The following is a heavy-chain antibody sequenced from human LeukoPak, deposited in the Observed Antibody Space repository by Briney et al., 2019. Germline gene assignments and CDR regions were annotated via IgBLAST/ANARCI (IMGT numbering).Heavy chain of an antibody. Sequence: GGSLRLSCAASGFTFSSYGMSWVRQAPGQGLEWVSVISASGGSTYYADSVKGRFTISRDTSKSTLYLQVNSLRADDTAVYSCAKLKDDHCYSPIDYWSQGTLVTVSS. D-gene: IGHD2-21*02. CDR1: GFTFSSYG. J-gene: IGHJ4*02. CDR3: AKLKDDHCYSPIDY. CDR2: ISASGGST. V-gene: IGHV3-23*01.